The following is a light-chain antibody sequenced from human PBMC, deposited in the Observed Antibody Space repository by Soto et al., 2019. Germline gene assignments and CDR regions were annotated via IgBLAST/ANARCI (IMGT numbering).Light chain of an antibody. CDR1: QSVTSN. V-gene: IGKV3-15*01. CDR2: GAS. CDR3: QQYNNWPRT. J-gene: IGKJ1*01. Sequence: EIVMTHSPATLSVSPGERAILSCRASQSVTSNFAWYQQKPGQAPRLLIYGASTRATGIPARFSGSGSGTEFTLTISSLQSEDFAVYYCQQYNNWPRTFGQGTKVEIK.